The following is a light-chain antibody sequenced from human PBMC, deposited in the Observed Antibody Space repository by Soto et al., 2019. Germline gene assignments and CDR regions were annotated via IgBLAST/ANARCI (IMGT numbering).Light chain of an antibody. CDR3: QVIDSTWT. CDR1: RSISTY. V-gene: IGKV1-39*01. CDR2: AAS. J-gene: IGKJ1*01. Sequence: DIQMTPSPPSLSAAVGDKVTSTCRESRSISTYLNWYQQKPGKAPNLLIYAASTLQSGVPSRFSGSGSGTDFTLTISSLHAEDCATYSCQVIDSTWTVGQGTKVQIK.